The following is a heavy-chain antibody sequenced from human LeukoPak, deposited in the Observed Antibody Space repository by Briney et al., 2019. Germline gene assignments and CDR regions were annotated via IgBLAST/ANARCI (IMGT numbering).Heavy chain of an antibody. CDR1: GLTFRSYT. D-gene: IGHD6-6*01. CDR2: ISSSTAYI. V-gene: IGHV3-21*01. Sequence: GGSLRLSCAASGLTFRSYTMNWVRQAPGKGLEWVSSISSSTAYIYYADSLRGRFTISRDNAGNSLFLQMDSLRAEDTAVYYCAREGGRASSSSDYFDSWGQGTLVTVSS. CDR3: AREGGRASSSSDYFDS. J-gene: IGHJ4*02.